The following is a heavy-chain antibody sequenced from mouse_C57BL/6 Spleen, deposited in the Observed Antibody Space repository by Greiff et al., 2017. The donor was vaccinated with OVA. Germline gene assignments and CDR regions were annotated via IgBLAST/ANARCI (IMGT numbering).Heavy chain of an antibody. CDR3: TRDDGTGYFDY. CDR1: GYTFTSYW. CDR2: IYPGNSDT. D-gene: IGHD2-12*01. J-gene: IGHJ2*01. V-gene: IGHV1-5*01. Sequence: VHVKQSGTVLARPGASVKMSCKTSGYTFTSYWMHWVKQRPGQGLEWIGAIYPGNSDTSYNQKFKGKAKLTAVTSASTAYMERSSLTNEDSAVYYCTRDDGTGYFDYWGQGTTLTVSS.